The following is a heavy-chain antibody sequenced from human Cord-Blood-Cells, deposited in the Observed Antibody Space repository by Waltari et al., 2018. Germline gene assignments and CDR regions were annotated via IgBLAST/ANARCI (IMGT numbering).Heavy chain of an antibody. CDR1: GGPTSSYY. V-gene: IGHV4-4*07. D-gene: IGHD2-8*02. J-gene: IGHJ3*02. Sequence: QVQLQESGPGLVKPSETLSLTCTVSGGPTSSYYWRWLRQPAGKGLEWIGRIYTSGSTNYNPSLKSRVTMSVDTSKNQFSLKLSSVTAADTAVYYCARDPTWSDAFDIWGQGTMVTVSS. CDR2: IYTSGST. CDR3: ARDPTWSDAFDI.